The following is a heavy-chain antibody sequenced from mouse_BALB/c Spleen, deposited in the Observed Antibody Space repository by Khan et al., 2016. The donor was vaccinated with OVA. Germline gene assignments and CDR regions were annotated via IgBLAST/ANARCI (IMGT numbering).Heavy chain of an antibody. Sequence: VQLQESGAELAKPGASVKMSCKASGYTFTSYWMHWVKQRPGQGLEWIGYINPSTGYTEYNQRLKDKATLTADKSSSTAYMQLSSLTSEESAVYYCANHGSISAWLTYWGQGTLVTVSA. CDR3: ANHGSISAWLTY. CDR1: GYTFTSYW. J-gene: IGHJ3*01. CDR2: INPSTGYT. V-gene: IGHV1-7*01. D-gene: IGHD2-10*02.